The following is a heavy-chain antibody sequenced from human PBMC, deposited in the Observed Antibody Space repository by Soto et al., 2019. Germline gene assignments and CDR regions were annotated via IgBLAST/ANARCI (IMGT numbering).Heavy chain of an antibody. J-gene: IGHJ6*03. CDR3: AKRDLITMVRGSPYYYYYMDV. D-gene: IGHD3-10*01. CDR2: ISGSGGST. Sequence: GSLRLSCAASGFTFSSYAMSWVRQAPGKGLEWVSAISGSGGSTYYADSVKGRFTISRDNSKNTLYLQMNSLRAEDTAVYYCAKRDLITMVRGSPYYYYYMDVWGKGTTVTVSS. CDR1: GFTFSSYA. V-gene: IGHV3-23*01.